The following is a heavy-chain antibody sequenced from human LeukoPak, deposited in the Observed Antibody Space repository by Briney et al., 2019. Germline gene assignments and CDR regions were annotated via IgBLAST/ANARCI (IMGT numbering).Heavy chain of an antibody. CDR2: IYYSGST. Sequence: PSETLSLTCTVSGGSISSYYWSWIRQPPGKGLEWIGHIYYSGSTNYNPSLKSRVTISVDTSKNQFSLKLSSVTAADTAVYYCARVVEWQWLADWGQGTLVTVSS. J-gene: IGHJ4*02. CDR3: ARVVEWQWLAD. CDR1: GGSISSYY. V-gene: IGHV4-59*01. D-gene: IGHD6-19*01.